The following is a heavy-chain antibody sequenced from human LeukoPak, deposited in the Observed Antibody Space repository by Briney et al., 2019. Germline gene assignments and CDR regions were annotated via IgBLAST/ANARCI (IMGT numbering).Heavy chain of an antibody. CDR2: IIGNAATI. CDR1: GFTFGTYA. V-gene: IGHV3-23*01. D-gene: IGHD3-3*01. Sequence: PGGSLRLSCTASGFTFGTYAMNWVGQAPGRGLKGVALIIGNAATIAYADSVRGRFTISRDNSKNTLYLQMNSLRVEDTAVYYCVKDRTPDGYYSVDYWGQGILVTVSS. CDR3: VKDRTPDGYYSVDY. J-gene: IGHJ4*02.